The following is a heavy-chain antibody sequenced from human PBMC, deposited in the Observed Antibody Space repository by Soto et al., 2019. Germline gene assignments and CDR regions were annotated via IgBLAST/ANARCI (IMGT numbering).Heavy chain of an antibody. D-gene: IGHD3-10*01. CDR1: GGSFSGYY. V-gene: IGHV4-34*01. J-gene: IGHJ4*02. CDR2: INHSGST. CDR3: ARGDSTSMVRAAPQRDFDE. Sequence: SDTLSLTCAVYGGSFSGYYWSWIRQPPGKGLEWIGEINHSGSTNYNPSLKSRVTISVDTSKNQFSLKLSSVTAADTAVYYCARGDSTSMVRAAPQRDFDEWGQATLVSGSS.